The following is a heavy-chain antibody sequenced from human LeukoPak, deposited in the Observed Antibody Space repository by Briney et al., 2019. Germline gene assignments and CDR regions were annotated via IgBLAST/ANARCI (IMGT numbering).Heavy chain of an antibody. CDR1: GYTFTGYY. J-gene: IGHJ3*02. V-gene: IGHV1-2*02. CDR3: ARWGLWFGEFRDAFDI. CDR2: INPNSGGT. D-gene: IGHD3-10*01. Sequence: ASVKVSCNASGYTFTGYYMHWVRQGPGQGLEWMGWINPNSGGTNYAQKFQGRGTMTRDTSISTDYMELSRLRSDDTAVYYCARWGLWFGEFRDAFDIWGQGTMVTVSS.